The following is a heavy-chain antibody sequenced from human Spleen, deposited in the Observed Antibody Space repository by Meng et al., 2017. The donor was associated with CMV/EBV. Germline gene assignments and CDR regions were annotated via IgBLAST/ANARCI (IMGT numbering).Heavy chain of an antibody. J-gene: IGHJ4*02. CDR3: ASTYSY. CDR2: IYSGGST. Sequence: GESLKISCAASGFTVSSNYMSWVRQAPGKGLEWVSVIYSGGSTYYADSVKGRFTISRDNSKNTLYLQMNSLRAEDTAVYYCASTYSYWGQGTLVTVSS. CDR1: GFTVSSNY. V-gene: IGHV3-66*02. D-gene: IGHD1-26*01.